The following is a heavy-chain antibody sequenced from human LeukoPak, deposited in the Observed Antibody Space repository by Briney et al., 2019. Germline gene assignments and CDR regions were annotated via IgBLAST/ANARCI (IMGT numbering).Heavy chain of an antibody. CDR3: ATYSGTYSAFDI. V-gene: IGHV4-39*07. CDR1: GGSITNTNYY. D-gene: IGHD1-26*01. J-gene: IGHJ3*02. Sequence: SETLSLTCTASGGSITNTNYYWAWVRQPPGKGLEWLGNIFYNGGPYFNPSLKSRVAISVDTSKNHFSLRLNPVTAADTAVYYCATYSGTYSAFDIWGLGTLVTVSS. CDR2: IFYNGGP.